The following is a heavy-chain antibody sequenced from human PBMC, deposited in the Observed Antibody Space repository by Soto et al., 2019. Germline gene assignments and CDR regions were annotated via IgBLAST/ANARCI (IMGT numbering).Heavy chain of an antibody. CDR2: IYYSGST. CDR3: AREGYCSSTSCYSWFDP. CDR1: GGSISSYY. J-gene: IGHJ5*02. D-gene: IGHD2-2*01. V-gene: IGHV4-59*01. Sequence: SETLSLTCTVSGGSISSYYWSWIRQPPGKGLEWIGYIYYSGSTNYNPSLKSRVTISVDTSKNQFSLKLSSVTAADTAVYYCAREGYCSSTSCYSWFDPWGQGPLVTVSS.